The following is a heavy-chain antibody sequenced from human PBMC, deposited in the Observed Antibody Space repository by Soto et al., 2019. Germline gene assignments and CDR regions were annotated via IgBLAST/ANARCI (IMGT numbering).Heavy chain of an antibody. CDR2: ISAYNFNT. V-gene: IGHV1-18*01. CDR1: GYTFTRYG. CDR3: AREGDCSSGSCALYSHDYFGMDV. D-gene: IGHD2-15*01. J-gene: IGHJ6*02. Sequence: ASVKVCCKASGYTFTRYGISWVRQAPGQVLEWMGWISAYNFNTNYAQKFQGRVTMTTDTSTSTAYMELRSLTSDDTAVYYCAREGDCSSGSCALYSHDYFGMDVWGQGTTVTVSS.